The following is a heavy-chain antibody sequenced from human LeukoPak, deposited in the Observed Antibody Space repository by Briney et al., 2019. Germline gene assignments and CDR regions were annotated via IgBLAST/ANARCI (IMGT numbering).Heavy chain of an antibody. V-gene: IGHV4-4*07. CDR2: IYTSGST. CDR3: ARDHKGYCSSTSCSYYYYYYMDV. CDR1: GGSISSYY. D-gene: IGHD2-2*01. Sequence: TSSETLSLTCTVSGGSISSYYWSWIRQPAGKGLEWIGRIYTSGSTNYNPSLKSRVTMSVDTSKNQFSLKLSSVTAADTAVYYCARDHKGYCSSTSCSYYYYYYMDVWGEGTTVTVSS. J-gene: IGHJ6*03.